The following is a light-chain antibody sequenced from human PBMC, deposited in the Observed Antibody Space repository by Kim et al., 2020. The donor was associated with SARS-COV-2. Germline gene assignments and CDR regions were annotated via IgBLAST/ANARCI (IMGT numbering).Light chain of an antibody. J-gene: IGLJ3*02. CDR1: RLGKQN. CDR2: HDT. Sequence: SYELTQPRSVSVSPGQTASVTCSGDRLGKQNASWYQQKPGQAPVLVIYHDTKRPSGIPERFSGSNSGNVATLTISGTQAMDEADYYCHAWDSNTAVFGGGTQLTVL. CDR3: HAWDSNTAV. V-gene: IGLV3-1*01.